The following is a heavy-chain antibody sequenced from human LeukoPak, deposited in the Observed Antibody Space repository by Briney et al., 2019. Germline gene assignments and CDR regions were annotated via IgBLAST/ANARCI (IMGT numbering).Heavy chain of an antibody. V-gene: IGHV1-18*01. J-gene: IGHJ4*02. Sequence: ASVNVSCKASGYTFTTYGISWVRQAPGQGLEWMGWISAYNGNTNYAQKFQGRVTMTTDTSTSTAYMELRSLRSDETAVYYCARQCGSLCPFDYWGQGTLVTVSS. CDR3: ARQCGSLCPFDY. CDR1: GYTFTTYG. D-gene: IGHD1-26*01. CDR2: ISAYNGNT.